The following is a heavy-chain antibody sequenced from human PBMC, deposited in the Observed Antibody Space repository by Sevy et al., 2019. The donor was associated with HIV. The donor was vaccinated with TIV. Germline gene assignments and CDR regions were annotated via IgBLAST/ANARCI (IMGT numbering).Heavy chain of an antibody. J-gene: IGHJ4*02. CDR1: GFNFNKYG. V-gene: IGHV3-7*01. CDR2: IKGDGSEK. CDR3: VRAGAFGTYDS. Sequence: GGSLRLSCAASGFNFNKYGMRWVRQAPGKGLEYGASIKGDGSEKYYMDSVKGRFTISRDNAENSVYLQMNSLRAEDTAVYHCVRAGAFGTYDSWGQGTLVTVSS. D-gene: IGHD3-10*01.